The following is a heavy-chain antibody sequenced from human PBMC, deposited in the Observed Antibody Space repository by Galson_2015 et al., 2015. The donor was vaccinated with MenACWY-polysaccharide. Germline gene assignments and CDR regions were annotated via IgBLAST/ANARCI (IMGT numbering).Heavy chain of an antibody. CDR2: VSDSGDVT. CDR3: AKAHIAARPDRRMVYFYYMDV. D-gene: IGHD6-6*01. CDR1: GFTFSNYA. V-gene: IGHV3-23*01. J-gene: IGHJ6*03. Sequence: SLRLSCAASGFTFSNYAMSWVRQAPGKGLEWVSAVSDSGDVTFYADSVKGRFTISRDNSKNTLFLRMNSLRAEDTALYYCAKAHIAARPDRRMVYFYYMDVWGKGTTVTVSS.